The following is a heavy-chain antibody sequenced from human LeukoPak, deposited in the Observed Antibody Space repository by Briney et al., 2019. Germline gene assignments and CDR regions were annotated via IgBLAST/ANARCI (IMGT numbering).Heavy chain of an antibody. V-gene: IGHV3-11*03. CDR3: ARKIYGGDY. CDR1: GFTFSDYY. Sequence: GGSLRLSCAASGFTFSDYYMSRIRQAPGKGLEWVSYISSSSSYTNYADSVKGRFTVARDNARNSLYLQMDSLRAEDTAVYYCARKIYGGDYWGQGTLVTVSS. CDR2: ISSSSSYT. D-gene: IGHD4-23*01. J-gene: IGHJ4*02.